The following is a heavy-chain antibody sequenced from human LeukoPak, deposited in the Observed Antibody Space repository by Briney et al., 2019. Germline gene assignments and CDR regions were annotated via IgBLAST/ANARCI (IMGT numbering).Heavy chain of an antibody. D-gene: IGHD6-19*01. CDR1: GFTFSSYA. V-gene: IGHV3-23*01. Sequence: GGSLRLSCAASGFTFSSYAMSWVRQAPGKGLEWVSAISGSGGSTYYADSVKGRFTISRDNSKNTLYLQMNSLRAEDTAVYYCARDQSGSGWYDAFDYWGQGTLVTVSS. CDR3: ARDQSGSGWYDAFDY. J-gene: IGHJ4*02. CDR2: ISGSGGST.